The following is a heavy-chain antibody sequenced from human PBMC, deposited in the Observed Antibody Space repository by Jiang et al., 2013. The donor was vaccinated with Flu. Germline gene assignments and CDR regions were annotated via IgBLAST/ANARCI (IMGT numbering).Heavy chain of an antibody. CDR3: ARGYVSSPSSAF. D-gene: IGHD2-2*01. J-gene: IGHJ4*02. Sequence: SGAEVKKPGASVKVSCKASGYTFTGFDICWVRQATGQGPEWMGCMSPNSGKTDFAQNFQGRVAMTRDTSITTAYMELSSLRSEDTAIYYCARGYVSSPSSAFWGQGTPVTVSS. V-gene: IGHV1-8*01. CDR2: MSPNSGKT. CDR1: GYTFTGFD.